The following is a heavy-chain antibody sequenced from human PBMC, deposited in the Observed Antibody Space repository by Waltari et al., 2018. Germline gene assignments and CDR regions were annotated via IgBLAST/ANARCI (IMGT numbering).Heavy chain of an antibody. D-gene: IGHD3-10*01. V-gene: IGHV3-23*01. J-gene: IGHJ3*02. CDR1: GFTFSSYA. CDR2: ISGSGGST. Sequence: EVQLLESGGGLVQPGGSLRLSCAASGFTFSSYAMSWVRQAPGKGLEWVSAISGSGGSTYYADSVKGRFTISRDNSKNTLYLQMNSLRAEDTAVYYCASSTVYYGSGSSPYDAFDIWGQGTMVTVSS. CDR3: ASSTVYYGSGSSPYDAFDI.